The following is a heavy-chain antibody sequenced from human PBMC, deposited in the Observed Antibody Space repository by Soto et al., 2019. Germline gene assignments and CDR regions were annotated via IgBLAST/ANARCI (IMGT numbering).Heavy chain of an antibody. CDR3: TRDLMAGAGQLDYYYGMDV. J-gene: IGHJ6*04. CDR1: GFTFGDFA. Sequence: GGSLRLSCTASGFTFGDFAMSWFRQAPGKGLEWVGFIRSKAYGGTTEYAASVKGRFTISRDDSKSIAYLQMNSLKTEDTAVYYCTRDLMAGAGQLDYYYGMDVWGKGTTVTVSS. CDR2: IRSKAYGGTT. V-gene: IGHV3-49*03. D-gene: IGHD6-19*01.